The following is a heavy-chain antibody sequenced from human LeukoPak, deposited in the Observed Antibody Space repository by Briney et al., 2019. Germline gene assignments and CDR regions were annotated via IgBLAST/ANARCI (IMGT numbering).Heavy chain of an antibody. CDR3: ARDGYCSSTSCPLDY. CDR1: GFTFSSYG. V-gene: IGHV3-33*01. CDR2: IWYDGSNK. J-gene: IGHJ4*02. Sequence: GGSLRLSCVASGFTFSSYGMHWVRQAPGKGLEWVAVIWYDGSNKYYADSVKGRFTISRDNSKNTLYLQMNSLRAGDTAVYYCARDGYCSSTSCPLDYWGQGTLVTVSS. D-gene: IGHD2-2*03.